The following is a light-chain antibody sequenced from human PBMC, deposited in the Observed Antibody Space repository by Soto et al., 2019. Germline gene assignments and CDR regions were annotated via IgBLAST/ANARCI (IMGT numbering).Light chain of an antibody. J-gene: IGKJ1*01. V-gene: IGKV3-15*01. Sequence: ELVMTPSSAPPSVSPGETATLSWRASQYVSNKVAWYQQKPGQAPRLLILGASTRATGVPARFSGSGSGTEFTLTISSLQSEDFAVYYCQQYNNWPPWTFGQGTKVDIK. CDR2: GAS. CDR1: QYVSNK. CDR3: QQYNNWPPWT.